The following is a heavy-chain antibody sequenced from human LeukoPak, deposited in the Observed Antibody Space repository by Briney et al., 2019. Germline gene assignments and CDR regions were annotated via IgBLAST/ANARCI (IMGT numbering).Heavy chain of an antibody. CDR2: IYRLGNT. D-gene: IGHD2-21*01. CDR1: GDSITTDY. J-gene: IGHJ1*01. V-gene: IGHV4-4*08. CDR3: AGRGHRYFRD. Sequence: SETLSLTCSVSGDSITTDYWSWLRRPPGKGLEWIGYIYRLGNTDYNPSLKSRATISVDTSKNQLSLNLSSVTAADTAVYYCAGRGHRYFRDWGQGTLVTVSS.